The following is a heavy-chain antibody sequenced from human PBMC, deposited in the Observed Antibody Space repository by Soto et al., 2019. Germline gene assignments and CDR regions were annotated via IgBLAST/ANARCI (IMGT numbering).Heavy chain of an antibody. J-gene: IGHJ4*02. D-gene: IGHD3-10*01. V-gene: IGHV1-18*01. Sequence: ASVKVSCKASGYTFNSYGISWVRQAPGQGLEWMGWISPYNGNTNYAQKLQGRVTMTTDTSTSTAYMELRSLESDDTAVYYCARGWFGELLFDYWGQGTLVTVSS. CDR2: ISPYNGNT. CDR1: GYTFNSYG. CDR3: ARGWFGELLFDY.